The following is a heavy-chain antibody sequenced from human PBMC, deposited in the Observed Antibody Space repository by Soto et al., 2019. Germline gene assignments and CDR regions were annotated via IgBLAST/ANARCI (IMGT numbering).Heavy chain of an antibody. D-gene: IGHD4-17*01. CDR1: GFTFSSYA. CDR3: AKDAVAGDGVWLAHA. V-gene: IGHV3-23*01. Sequence: EVQLLESGGGLVQPGGSLRLSCAASGFTFSSYAMIWIRQVPGKGLQWVSGLYGSGRGIHCADSVKGRFTISRDNSAYAVYLQMNNLRVEDTAVYYCAKDAVAGDGVWLAHAWGRGTAVTVSS. CDR2: LYGSGRGI. J-gene: IGHJ5*02.